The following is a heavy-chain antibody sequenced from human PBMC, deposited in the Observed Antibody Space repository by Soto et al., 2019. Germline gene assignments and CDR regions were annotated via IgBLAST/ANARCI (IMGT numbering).Heavy chain of an antibody. CDR3: AKEYCSGGSCPHYYYYYYGMDV. V-gene: IGHV3-23*01. Sequence: LRLSCAASGFTFSSYAMSWVRQAPGKGLEWVSAISGSGGSTYYADSVKGRFTISRDNSKNTLYLQMNSLRAEDTAVYYCAKEYCSGGSCPHYYYYYYGMDVWGQGTTLTVSS. J-gene: IGHJ6*02. D-gene: IGHD2-15*01. CDR1: GFTFSSYA. CDR2: ISGSGGST.